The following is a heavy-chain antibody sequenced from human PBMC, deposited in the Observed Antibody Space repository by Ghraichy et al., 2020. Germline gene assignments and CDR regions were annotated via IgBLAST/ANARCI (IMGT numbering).Heavy chain of an antibody. J-gene: IGHJ3*02. D-gene: IGHD3-10*01. CDR1: GFTFSSYG. Sequence: GGSLRLSCAASGFTFSSYGMHWVRQAPGKGLEWVAFIRYDGSNKYYADSVKGRFTISRDNSKNTLYLQMNSLRAEDTAVYYCAKDKRITMVRGVTHDAFDIWGQGTMVTVSS. CDR3: AKDKRITMVRGVTHDAFDI. V-gene: IGHV3-30*02. CDR2: IRYDGSNK.